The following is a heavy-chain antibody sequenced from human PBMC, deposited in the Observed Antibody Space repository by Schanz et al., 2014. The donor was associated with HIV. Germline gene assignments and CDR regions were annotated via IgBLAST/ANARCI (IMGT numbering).Heavy chain of an antibody. Sequence: GQLVGSGGGLGQPGGALRLSCAASGLTFSDYAMTWGRQGAGKGRAGGSTISERGRYTDYADSVKGRFTISRDKSKNTLYLQMNSLRADDTAVYYCAKGWRGYSISSWVDYWGQGTLVTVSS. CDR1: GLTFSDYA. D-gene: IGHD6-6*01. CDR2: ISERGRYT. CDR3: AKGWRGYSISSWVDY. V-gene: IGHV3-23*04. J-gene: IGHJ4*02.